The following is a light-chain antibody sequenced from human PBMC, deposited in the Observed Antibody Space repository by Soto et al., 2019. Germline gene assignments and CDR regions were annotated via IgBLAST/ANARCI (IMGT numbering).Light chain of an antibody. Sequence: QPVLTQSPSASASLGASVKLTCTLSSGHSSYAIAWHQQQPEKGPRYLMTLNSDGRHSKGDGIPDRFSGSSSGAERYLTISSLQSGDEADYYCQTWGTGIRVFGGGTKLTVL. V-gene: IGLV4-69*01. CDR2: LNSDGRH. CDR3: QTWGTGIRV. J-gene: IGLJ2*01. CDR1: SGHSSYA.